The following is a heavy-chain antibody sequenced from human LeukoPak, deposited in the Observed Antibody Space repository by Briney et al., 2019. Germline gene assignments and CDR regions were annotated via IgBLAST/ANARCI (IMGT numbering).Heavy chain of an antibody. D-gene: IGHD1-26*01. CDR2: IYSGGST. CDR3: ARGGTLGATMYYFDY. Sequence: GGSLRLSCAASGFTFSSYAMSWVRQAPGKGLEWVSVIYSGGSTYYADSVKGRFTISRDNYKNTLYLQMNSLRAEDTAVYYCARGGTLGATMYYFDYWGQGTLVTVSS. V-gene: IGHV3-66*01. J-gene: IGHJ4*02. CDR1: GFTFSSYA.